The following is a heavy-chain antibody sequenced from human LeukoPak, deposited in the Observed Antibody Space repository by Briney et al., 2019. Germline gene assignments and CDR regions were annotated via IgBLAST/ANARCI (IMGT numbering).Heavy chain of an antibody. D-gene: IGHD1-1*01. Sequence: ASETLSLTCTVSGGSISSYYWSWIRQPPGKGLEWIGYIYYSGSTNYNPSLKSRVTISVDTSKNQFSLKLSSATAADTAVYYCARDHTGGGWFDPWGQGTLVTVSS. J-gene: IGHJ5*02. V-gene: IGHV4-59*01. CDR2: IYYSGST. CDR3: ARDHTGGGWFDP. CDR1: GGSISSYY.